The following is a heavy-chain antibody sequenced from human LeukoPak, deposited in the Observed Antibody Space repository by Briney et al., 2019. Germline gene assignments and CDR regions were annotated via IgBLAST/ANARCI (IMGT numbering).Heavy chain of an antibody. D-gene: IGHD6-13*01. CDR3: AKEGSSLHYYYYYMDV. J-gene: IGHJ6*03. CDR2: IRYDGSNK. CDR1: GFTFSSYG. V-gene: IGHV3-30*02. Sequence: PGGSLRLSCAASGFTFSSYGMHWVRQAPGKGLEWVAFIRYDGSNKYYADSVKGRFTISRDNSKNTLYLQMNSLRAEDTAVYYCAKEGSSLHYYYYYMDVWGKGTTVTISS.